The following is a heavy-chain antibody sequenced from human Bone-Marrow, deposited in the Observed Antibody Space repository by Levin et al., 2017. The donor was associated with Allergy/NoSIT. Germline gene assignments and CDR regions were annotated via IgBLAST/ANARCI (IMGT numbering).Heavy chain of an antibody. V-gene: IGHV3-74*01. CDR3: ARNDYSNYGLDYMDV. CDR1: GFTFNNYW. Sequence: GESLKISCAASGFTFNNYWMHWVRQAPGKGLVWVSRIYGDGSITSYADSVEGRFTISRDNAKNTLYLQMNGLRAEDTAIYYCARNDYSNYGLDYMDVWGKGTTVTVSS. J-gene: IGHJ6*03. CDR2: IYGDGSIT. D-gene: IGHD4-11*01.